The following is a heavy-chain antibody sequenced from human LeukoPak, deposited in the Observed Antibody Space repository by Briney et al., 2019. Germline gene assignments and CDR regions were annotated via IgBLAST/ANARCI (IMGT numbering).Heavy chain of an antibody. CDR2: INGQGNDT. V-gene: IGHV3-64*02. CDR3: VRKGVTIFGVVIAPYGMDV. CDR1: GFIFSKYA. D-gene: IGHD3-3*01. J-gene: IGHJ6*02. Sequence: GGSLRLSCATSGFIFSKYAMHWVRQTPGKGLEYVSGINGQGNDTYYADSVKGRFTISRDNSKNALYLQMGSLRAEDMAVYYCVRKGVTIFGVVIAPYGMDVWGQGTTVSVSS.